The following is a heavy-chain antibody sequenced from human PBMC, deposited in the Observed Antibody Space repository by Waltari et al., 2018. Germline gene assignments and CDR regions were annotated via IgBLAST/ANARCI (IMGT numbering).Heavy chain of an antibody. CDR1: GASFNDYF. J-gene: IGHJ4*02. Sequence: QVQFQQWGATLLKPSETLSLTCTVYGASFNDYFWVWIRQAPGKGLEWIGELNHSGNTNYKSSLKSRATISVDTSKSQFSLSRRSVTAADTAVYYCARAPAMVRRAFDSWGQGALVTVSS. CDR2: LNHSGNT. D-gene: IGHD3-10*01. V-gene: IGHV4-34*01. CDR3: ARAPAMVRRAFDS.